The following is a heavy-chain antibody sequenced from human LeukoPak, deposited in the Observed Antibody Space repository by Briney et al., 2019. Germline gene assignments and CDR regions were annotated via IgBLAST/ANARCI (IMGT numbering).Heavy chain of an antibody. CDR1: GGTFSGYY. V-gene: IGHV4-34*01. CDR2: INHSGST. CDR3: ARENVDTAMVSVFDY. D-gene: IGHD5-18*01. Sequence: SGTLCLTCAAYGGTFSGYYWSWIRQPPGKGLEWIGEINHSGSTNYNASLKSRVIISSDTYKKKFSLKLSTVTAADTAVYYYARENVDTAMVSVFDYWGQGTLVTVSS. J-gene: IGHJ4*02.